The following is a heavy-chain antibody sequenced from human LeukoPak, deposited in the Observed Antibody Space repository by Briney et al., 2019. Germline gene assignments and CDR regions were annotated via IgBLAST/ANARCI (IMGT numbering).Heavy chain of an antibody. D-gene: IGHD2-2*02. J-gene: IGHJ6*03. CDR3: ARGNGQDIVVVPAAIWESYYYYYMDV. Sequence: GASVKVSCKASGYTFTSYDISWVRQAPGQGLEWMGGIIPIFGTANYAQKFQGRVTITADESTSTAYMELSSLRSEDTAVYYCARGNGQDIVVVPAAIWESYYYYYMDVWGKGTTVTVSS. V-gene: IGHV1-69*13. CDR1: GYTFTSYD. CDR2: IIPIFGTA.